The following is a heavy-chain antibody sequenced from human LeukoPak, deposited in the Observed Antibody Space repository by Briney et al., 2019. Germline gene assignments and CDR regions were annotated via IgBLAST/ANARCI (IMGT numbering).Heavy chain of an antibody. V-gene: IGHV3-30-3*01. CDR1: GFTFSSYA. D-gene: IGHD6-19*01. Sequence: GGSPRLSCAASGFTFSSYAMHWVRQAPGKGLEWVAVISYDGSNKYYADSVKRRFTISRDNSKNTLYLQMNSLRAEDTAVYYCARDNIAVADFDYWGQGTLVTVSS. CDR3: ARDNIAVADFDY. CDR2: ISYDGSNK. J-gene: IGHJ4*02.